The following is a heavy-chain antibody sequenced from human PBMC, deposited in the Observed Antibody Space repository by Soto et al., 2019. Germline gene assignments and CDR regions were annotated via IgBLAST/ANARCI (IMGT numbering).Heavy chain of an antibody. D-gene: IGHD6-13*01. V-gene: IGHV4-59*12. CDR1: GGSISPYY. CDR2: IYYAGTT. J-gene: IGHJ5*02. CDR3: ARGRIAAAHYFFDP. Sequence: PSETLSLTCTVSGGSISPYYWSWIRQPPGKGLEWVGYIYYAGTTSYNPSLKSRVTISLDTSKNQFSLKLSSVTAADTAVYYCARGRIAAAHYFFDPWGQGTLVTVSS.